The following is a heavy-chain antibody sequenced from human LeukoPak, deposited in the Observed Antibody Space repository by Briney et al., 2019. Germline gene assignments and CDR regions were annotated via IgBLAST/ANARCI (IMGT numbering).Heavy chain of an antibody. CDR2: INHSGST. D-gene: IGHD3-9*01. CDR3: ARSQERRYFDWLFPFDY. Sequence: SETLSLTCVVCGGSFSGYYWSWIRQPPGKGLEWIGEINHSGSTNYNPSLKSRVTISVDTSKNQFSLKLSSVTAADTAVYYCARSQERRYFDWLFPFDYWGQGTLVTVSS. CDR1: GGSFSGYY. J-gene: IGHJ4*02. V-gene: IGHV4-34*01.